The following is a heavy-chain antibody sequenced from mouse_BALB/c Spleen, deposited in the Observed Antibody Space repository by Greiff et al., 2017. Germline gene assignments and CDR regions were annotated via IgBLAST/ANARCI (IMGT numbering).Heavy chain of an antibody. V-gene: IGHV7-1*02. D-gene: IGHD2-4*01. Sequence: EVKVEESGGGLVQPGGSLRLSCATSGFTFSDFYMEWVRQPPGKRLEWIAASRNKANDYTTEYSASVKGRFIVSRDTSQSILYLQMNALRAEDTAIYYCARIDYDDAMDYWGQGTSVTVSS. CDR2: SRNKANDYTT. CDR1: GFTFSDFY. J-gene: IGHJ4*01. CDR3: ARIDYDDAMDY.